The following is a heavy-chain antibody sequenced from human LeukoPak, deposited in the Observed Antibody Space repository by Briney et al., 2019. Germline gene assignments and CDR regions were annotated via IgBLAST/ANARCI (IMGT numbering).Heavy chain of an antibody. J-gene: IGHJ4*02. V-gene: IGHV3-48*04. CDR3: ARALDYYDSSGYYYFDY. Sequence: PGGSLRLSFAASGFTFISYSMNWVRQAPGKGLEWVSYISISSSTIYYADSVKGRFTISRDNAKNSLYLQMNSLRAEDTAVYYCARALDYYDSSGYYYFDYWGQGTLVTVSS. CDR2: ISISSSTI. D-gene: IGHD3-22*01. CDR1: GFTFISYS.